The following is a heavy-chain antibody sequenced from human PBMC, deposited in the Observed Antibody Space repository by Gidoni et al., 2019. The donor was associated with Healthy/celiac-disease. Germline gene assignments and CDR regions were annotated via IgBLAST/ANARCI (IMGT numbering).Heavy chain of an antibody. CDR2: ISYDGSNK. V-gene: IGHV3-30-3*01. D-gene: IGHD3-16*01. CDR3: ARAGWVYEQPFDD. Sequence: AVISYDGSNKYYADSVKGRFTISRDNSKNTLYLQMNSLRAEDTAVYYCARAGWVYEQPFDDWGQGTLVTVSS. J-gene: IGHJ4*02.